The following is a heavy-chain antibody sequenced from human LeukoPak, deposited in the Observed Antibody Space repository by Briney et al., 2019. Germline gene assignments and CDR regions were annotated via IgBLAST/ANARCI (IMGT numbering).Heavy chain of an antibody. J-gene: IGHJ6*02. CDR1: GFTFSSRW. CDR3: ARDWGQQLATINMDV. CDR2: INQDGSHK. V-gene: IGHV3-7*03. D-gene: IGHD6-13*01. Sequence: GSLRLSCAVSGFTFSSRWMAWVRQVPGKGPEWVANINQDGSHKYYVDSVKGRFTISRDNAKNSLYLQLNRLRVEDTAVYYCARDWGQQLATINMDVWGQGTTVTVSS.